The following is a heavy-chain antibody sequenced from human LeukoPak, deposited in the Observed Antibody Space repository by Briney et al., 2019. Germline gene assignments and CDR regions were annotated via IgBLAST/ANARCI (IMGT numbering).Heavy chain of an antibody. CDR1: GYTFTDDY. CDR2: INPNNGDP. Sequence: ASVKVSCKASGYTFTDDYIHWVRQAPGQGLEWMGWINPNNGDPFYAQNFQGRVTMTRDTSITTAYMDLSRLTSDDTAVYYCARGPFGSGMNNCFDPWGQGTLVTVSS. D-gene: IGHD3-10*01. V-gene: IGHV1-2*02. J-gene: IGHJ5*02. CDR3: ARGPFGSGMNNCFDP.